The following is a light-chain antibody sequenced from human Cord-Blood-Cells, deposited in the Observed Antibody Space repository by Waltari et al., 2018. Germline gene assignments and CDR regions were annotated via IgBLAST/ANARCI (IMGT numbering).Light chain of an antibody. Sequence: QTVVTQEPSFSVSPGGTVTLTCGLSSGSVSTSYYPRWYQQTPGHAPRTHLYRTNTRSSGVPDRFSGSILGNKAALTITGAQADDESDYYCVLYMGSGISVFGGGTKLTVL. CDR3: VLYMGSGISV. CDR2: RTN. J-gene: IGLJ3*02. V-gene: IGLV8-61*01. CDR1: SGSVSTSYY.